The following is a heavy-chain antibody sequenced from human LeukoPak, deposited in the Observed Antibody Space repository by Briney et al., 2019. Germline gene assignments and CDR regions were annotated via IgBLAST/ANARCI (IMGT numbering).Heavy chain of an antibody. CDR2: IKQDGSEK. V-gene: IGHV3-7*01. Sequence: GGSPRLSCAASGFTFSSYWMSWVRQAPGKGLEWVANIKQDGSEKYYVDSVKGRFTISRDNAKNSLYLQMNSLRAEDTAVYYCAREIRALYYGMDVWGQGTTVTVSS. CDR1: GFTFSSYW. J-gene: IGHJ6*02. CDR3: AREIRALYYGMDV.